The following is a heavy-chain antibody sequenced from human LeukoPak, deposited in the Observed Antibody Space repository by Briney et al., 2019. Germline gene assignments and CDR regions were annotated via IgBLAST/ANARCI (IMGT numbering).Heavy chain of an antibody. D-gene: IGHD4-17*01. CDR3: ASSRNSTVTTPFDY. CDR2: INHSGST. V-gene: IGHV4-34*01. CDR1: GGSFSGYY. J-gene: IGHJ4*02. Sequence: SETLSLTCAVYGGSFSGYYWSWIRQPPGKGLEWIGEINHSGSTNYNPSLKSRVTISVDTSKNQFSLKLSSVTAADTAAYYCASSRNSTVTTPFDYWGQGTLVTVSS.